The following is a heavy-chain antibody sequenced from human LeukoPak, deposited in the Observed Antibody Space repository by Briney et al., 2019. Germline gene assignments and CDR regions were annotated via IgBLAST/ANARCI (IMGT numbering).Heavy chain of an antibody. V-gene: IGHV3-23*01. Sequence: PGGSQTLSCAASTFTSTIYAMRGLRQAPGKGLEGGSSITCSDSNTDYADSVKGRYTISRHNSTNTLYLQMKSLRGEDTDVYYCAKDRVTLMVVRRFASWGEGPLVPVSS. J-gene: IGHJ4*02. CDR1: TFTSTIYA. CDR3: AKDRVTLMVVRRFAS. CDR2: ITCSDSNT. D-gene: IGHD3-22*01.